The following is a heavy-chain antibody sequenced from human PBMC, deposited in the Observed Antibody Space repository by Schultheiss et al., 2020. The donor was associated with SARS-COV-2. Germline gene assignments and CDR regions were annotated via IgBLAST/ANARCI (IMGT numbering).Heavy chain of an antibody. CDR3: AKLERSSWSNAFDY. Sequence: GGSLRLSCAASGFTFSSYSMNWVRQAPGKGLEWVANIKQDGSEKYYVDSVKGRFTISRDNAKNSLYLQMNSLRAEDTAVYYCAKLERSSWSNAFDYWGQGTLVTV. D-gene: IGHD6-13*01. CDR2: IKQDGSEK. CDR1: GFTFSSYS. J-gene: IGHJ4*02. V-gene: IGHV3-7*03.